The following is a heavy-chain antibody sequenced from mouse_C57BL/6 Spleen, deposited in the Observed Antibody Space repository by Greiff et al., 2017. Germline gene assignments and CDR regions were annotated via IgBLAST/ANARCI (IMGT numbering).Heavy chain of an antibody. Sequence: EVQLQESGAELVRPGASVKLSCTASGFNIKDDYMHWVKQRPEQGLEWIGWIDPENGDTEYASKFQGKATITADTSSNTAYLQLSSLTSEDTAVYYCTGPLGAYWGQGTLVTVSA. CDR1: GFNIKDDY. D-gene: IGHD3-3*01. V-gene: IGHV14-4*01. CDR3: TGPLGAY. J-gene: IGHJ3*01. CDR2: IDPENGDT.